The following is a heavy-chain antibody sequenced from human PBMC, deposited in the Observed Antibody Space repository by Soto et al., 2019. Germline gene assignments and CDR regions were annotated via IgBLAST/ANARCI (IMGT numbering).Heavy chain of an antibody. J-gene: IGHJ4*02. D-gene: IGHD6-19*01. CDR3: TTDSPVAGGGPL. CDR1: GFTFSEAW. Sequence: EVQLVESGGGLVKPGGSLRLSCAASGFTFSEAWMNWVRQAPGKGLEWVGRIKSKAAGGTTDYVAPVKGRFTISRDDSTNTLFLQMNRLKAEDTAVYYCTTDSPVAGGGPLWGQGTLVTVSS. V-gene: IGHV3-15*07. CDR2: IKSKAAGGTT.